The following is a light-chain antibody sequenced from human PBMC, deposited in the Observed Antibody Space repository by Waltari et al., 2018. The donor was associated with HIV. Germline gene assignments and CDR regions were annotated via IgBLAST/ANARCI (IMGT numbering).Light chain of an antibody. J-gene: IGLJ2*01. Sequence: QSVLTQPPSVSGAPGQRVTISCTGSSSNIGAGYDVHWYQQLPGTAPKLLIYGNNHRPAGVPDRFSGSKSDTSASLAITGLQAEDEADYYCQSFDRSLSAWVFGGGTKLTVL. CDR3: QSFDRSLSAWV. CDR2: GNN. V-gene: IGLV1-40*01. CDR1: SSNIGAGYD.